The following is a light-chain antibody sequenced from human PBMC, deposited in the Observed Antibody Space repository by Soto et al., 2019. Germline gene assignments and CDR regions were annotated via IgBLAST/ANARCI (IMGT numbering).Light chain of an antibody. V-gene: IGKV1-5*01. CDR1: QSISGW. CDR3: QQYNSHSPIH. J-gene: IGKJ3*01. CDR2: DVS. Sequence: DIQMTQSPSTLSASVGDRVTITCRASQSISGWLAWCQQKTGKAPKFLIYDVSSLESGVPSRFSGSGSGTEFTLTISSLQPDDFATYYCQQYNSHSPIHFGPGTKVDSK.